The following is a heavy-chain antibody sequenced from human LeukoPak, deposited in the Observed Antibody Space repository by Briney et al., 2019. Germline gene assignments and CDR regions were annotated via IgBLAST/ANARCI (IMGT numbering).Heavy chain of an antibody. CDR2: INHSGST. CDR3: ARDARRGWFDP. V-gene: IGHV4-34*01. J-gene: IGHJ5*02. Sequence: SETLSLTCAVYGGSFSGYYWSWIRQPPGKGLEWIGEINHSGSTNYNPSLKSRVTISVDTSKNQFSLKLSSVTAADTAVYYCARDARRGWFDPWGQGTLVTVSS. D-gene: IGHD3-10*01. CDR1: GGSFSGYY.